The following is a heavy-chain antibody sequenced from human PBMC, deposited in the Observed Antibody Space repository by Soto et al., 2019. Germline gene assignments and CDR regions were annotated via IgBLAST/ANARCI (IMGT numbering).Heavy chain of an antibody. CDR1: GYTFSNYA. V-gene: IGHV1-3*01. CDR2: INAGNGIT. D-gene: IGHD4-17*01. J-gene: IGHJ6*02. Sequence: VGSVKVYCKASGYTFSNYAMHWVRQAPGQRLEWMGWINAGNGITKYSQKLQGRVTITRDISATTAYMELSSLKSEDTAVYYCAALDYGAFYGLDVWGQGTTVTVSS. CDR3: AALDYGAFYGLDV.